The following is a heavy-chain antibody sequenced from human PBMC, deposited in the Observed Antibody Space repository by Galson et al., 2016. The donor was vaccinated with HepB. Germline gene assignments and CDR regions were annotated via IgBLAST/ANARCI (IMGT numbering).Heavy chain of an antibody. CDR3: ASIRVGATLVGAFDI. J-gene: IGHJ3*02. CDR1: GFSINTYW. CDR2: ISSDGSST. Sequence: SLRLSCAASGFSINTYWMHWVRQAPGKGLVWVSRISSDGSSTNYADSVKGRFTISRDNAKNTLHLRMNSLRAEDTAVYYCASIRVGATLVGAFDIWGQGTMVTVSS. D-gene: IGHD1-26*01. V-gene: IGHV3-74*01.